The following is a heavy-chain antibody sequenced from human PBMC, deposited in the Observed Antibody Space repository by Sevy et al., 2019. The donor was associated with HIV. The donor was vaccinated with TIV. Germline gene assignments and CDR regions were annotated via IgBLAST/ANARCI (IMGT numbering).Heavy chain of an antibody. Sequence: GGSLRLSCAASGFTVSSNYMSWVRQAPGKGLEWVSVIYSGGSTYYAGSVKGRFTISRDNSKNTLYLQMNSLRAEDTAVYYCARGKSTSGEENFDYWGQGTLVTVSS. CDR3: ARGKSTSGEENFDY. CDR1: GFTVSSNY. V-gene: IGHV3-53*01. J-gene: IGHJ4*02. D-gene: IGHD3-16*01. CDR2: IYSGGST.